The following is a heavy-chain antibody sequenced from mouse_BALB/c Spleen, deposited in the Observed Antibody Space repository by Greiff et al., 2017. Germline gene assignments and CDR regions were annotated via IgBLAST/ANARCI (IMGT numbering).Heavy chain of an antibody. Sequence: EVKLVESGGGLVKPGGSLKLSCAASGFTFSDYYMYWVRQTPEKRLEWVATISDGGSYTYYPDSVKGRFTISRDNAKNNLYLQMSSLKSEDTAMYYCARDGISLSTRAMDYWGQGTSVTVSS. CDR3: ARDGISLSTRAMDY. V-gene: IGHV5-4*02. D-gene: IGHD2-1*01. CDR1: GFTFSDYY. CDR2: ISDGGSYT. J-gene: IGHJ4*01.